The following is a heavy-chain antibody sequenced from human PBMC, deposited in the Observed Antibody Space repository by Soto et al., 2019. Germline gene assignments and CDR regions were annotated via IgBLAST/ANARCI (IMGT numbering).Heavy chain of an antibody. Sequence: EVQLVESGGGLVQPGRSLRLSCVASGFTFGDYGMHWVRQAPGRGPEWVSGVTWNSGNIAYAETVKGRFTISRDNAKNSLYLQMNSLRAEDTALYYCLKDRLTSLFGLVYDGSNIWGHGTMVIVSS. J-gene: IGHJ3*02. CDR2: VTWNSGNI. D-gene: IGHD3-3*01. CDR1: GFTFGDYG. CDR3: LKDRLTSLFGLVYDGSNI. V-gene: IGHV3-9*01.